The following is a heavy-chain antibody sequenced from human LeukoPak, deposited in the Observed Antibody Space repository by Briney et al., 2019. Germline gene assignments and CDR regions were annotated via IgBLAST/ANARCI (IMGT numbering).Heavy chain of an antibody. D-gene: IGHD6-19*01. J-gene: IGHJ4*01. Sequence: GGSLRLSCAASGFTFSNSAMSWVRQAPGKVLEWVSTLSGSGITTYYADSVKGRFTISRDNSKNTLYLQMNSLRAEDTAVYYCAKGIYSSGWSYFDYWGHGTLVTVSS. CDR1: GFTFSNSA. V-gene: IGHV3-23*01. CDR3: AKGIYSSGWSYFDY. CDR2: LSGSGITT.